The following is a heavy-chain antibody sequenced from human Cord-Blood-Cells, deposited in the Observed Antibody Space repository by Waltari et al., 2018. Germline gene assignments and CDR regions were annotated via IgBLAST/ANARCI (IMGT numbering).Heavy chain of an antibody. V-gene: IGHV3-30*04. CDR1: GFTFSSYA. CDR2: ISYDGSNK. Sequence: QVQLVESGGGVVQPGRSLRLSCAASGFTFSSYAMHWVRPAPGKGLEWVAVISYDGSNKYYADSVKGRFTISRDNSKNTLYLQMNSLRAEDTAVYYCAREMRGAFDIWGQGTMVTVSS. J-gene: IGHJ3*02. CDR3: AREMRGAFDI.